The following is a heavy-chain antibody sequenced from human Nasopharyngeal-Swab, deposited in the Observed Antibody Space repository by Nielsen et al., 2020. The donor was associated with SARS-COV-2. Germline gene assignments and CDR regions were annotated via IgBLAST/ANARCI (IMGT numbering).Heavy chain of an antibody. CDR2: IYYSGST. CDR3: ASGSMVNSDYY. J-gene: IGHJ4*02. V-gene: IGHV4-31*03. CDR1: GGSISSGGHY. D-gene: IGHD5-18*01. Sequence: SETLSLTCTVSGGSISSGGHYWSWIRQHPGKGLEWIGYIYYSGSTYYNPSLKSRVTISVDTSKSQFSLKLSSVTAADTAVYYCASGSMVNSDYYWGQGTLVTVSS.